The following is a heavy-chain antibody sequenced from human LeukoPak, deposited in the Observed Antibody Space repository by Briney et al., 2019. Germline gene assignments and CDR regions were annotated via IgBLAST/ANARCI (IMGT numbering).Heavy chain of an antibody. CDR3: ARDLGFNWFDP. CDR2: IYHSRSV. Sequence: SETLSLTCTVSAYSISSGYYWGWIRQPPGKGLEWIGTIYHSRSVYYNPSLNSRVIISVDTSKNQFSLKLSSVTAADTAVYYCARDLGFNWFDPWGQGTLVTVSS. CDR1: AYSISSGYY. V-gene: IGHV4-38-2*02. J-gene: IGHJ5*02. D-gene: IGHD7-27*01.